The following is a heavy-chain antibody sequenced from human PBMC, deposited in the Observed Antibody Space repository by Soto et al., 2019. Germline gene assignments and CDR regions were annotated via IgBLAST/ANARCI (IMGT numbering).Heavy chain of an antibody. J-gene: IGHJ3*02. D-gene: IGHD3-22*01. CDR3: AGMGGITMIVGGAFDI. Sequence: GASVKVSCKASGGTFSSYAISWVRQAPGQGLEWMGGIIPIFGTANYAQKFQGRVTITADKSTSTAYMELSSLRSEDTAVYYCAGMGGITMIVGGAFDIWGQGTMVTVSS. V-gene: IGHV1-69*06. CDR2: IIPIFGTA. CDR1: GGTFSSYA.